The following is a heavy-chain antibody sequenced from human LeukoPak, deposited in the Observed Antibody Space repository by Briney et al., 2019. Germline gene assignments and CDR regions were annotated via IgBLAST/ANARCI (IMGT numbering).Heavy chain of an antibody. CDR2: ISSSSSTI. CDR1: GFTFSSYS. J-gene: IGHJ5*02. Sequence: GGSLRLSCAASGFTFSSYSTNWVRQAPGKGLEWVSYISSSSSTIYYADSVKGRFTISRDNAKNSLYLQMNSLRAEDTAVYYCARDGWITGTTWDQGTLVTVSS. CDR3: ARDGWITGTT. D-gene: IGHD1-7*01. V-gene: IGHV3-48*01.